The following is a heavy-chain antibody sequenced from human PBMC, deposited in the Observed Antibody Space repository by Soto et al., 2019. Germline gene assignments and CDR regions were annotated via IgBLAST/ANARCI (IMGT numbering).Heavy chain of an antibody. J-gene: IGHJ5*02. CDR2: IIPIFGTA. CDR1: GGTFSSYA. CDR3: ARGDTAMVQVVNWFDP. D-gene: IGHD5-18*01. V-gene: IGHV1-69*05. Sequence: QVQLVQSGAEVKKPGSSVKVSCKASGGTFSSYAISWVRQAPGQGLEWMGGIIPIFGTANYAQKFQGRVTITPDESTRTAYMELSSLRSEDTAVYVCARGDTAMVQVVNWFDPWGQGTLVTVSS.